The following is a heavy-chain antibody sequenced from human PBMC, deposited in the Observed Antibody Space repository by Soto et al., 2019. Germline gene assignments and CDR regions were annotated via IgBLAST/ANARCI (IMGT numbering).Heavy chain of an antibody. CDR1: GYTFTSYY. D-gene: IGHD2-15*01. CDR2: SNHSGGST. J-gene: IGHJ6*02. CDR3: ARHPEGVVAATYYGMDV. Sequence: QVQLVQSGAEVKKPGASVKVSCKASGYTFTSYYMHWVRQAPGQGLEWMGISNHSGGSTSYAQKFQGRVTLPRNTSTSTVYMELSSLRSEDTAVYYCARHPEGVVAATYYGMDVWGQGTTVTVSS. V-gene: IGHV1-46*01.